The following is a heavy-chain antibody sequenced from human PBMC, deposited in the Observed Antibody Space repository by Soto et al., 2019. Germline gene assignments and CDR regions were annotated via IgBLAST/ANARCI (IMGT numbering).Heavy chain of an antibody. CDR3: ATSPTLQLLYPGYFEH. CDR1: GYSFANYW. J-gene: IGHJ4*02. V-gene: IGHV5-51*01. D-gene: IGHD2-8*01. Sequence: GESLKISCKGSGYSFANYWIGWVRQMPGKGLEWMGIIYPGDSDTRYSPSFQGQVTISVDKSIKTVYLQWSSLKVSDTAIYYCATSPTLQLLYPGYFEHWGQGTLVTVSS. CDR2: IYPGDSDT.